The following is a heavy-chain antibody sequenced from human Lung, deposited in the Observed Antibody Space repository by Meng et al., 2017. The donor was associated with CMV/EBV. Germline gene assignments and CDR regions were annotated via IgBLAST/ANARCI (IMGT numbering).Heavy chain of an antibody. J-gene: IGHJ4*02. CDR2: ISSSGSTI. CDR1: GFTFSSYE. D-gene: IGHD5-24*01. V-gene: IGHV3-48*03. Sequence: SXKISXAASGFTFSSYEMNWVRQAPGKGLEWVSYISSSGSTIYYADSVKGRFTISRDNAKNSLYLQMNSLRAEDTAVYYCARERGRDGYNSGWGKDYWGQGTXVTVSS. CDR3: ARERGRDGYNSGWGKDY.